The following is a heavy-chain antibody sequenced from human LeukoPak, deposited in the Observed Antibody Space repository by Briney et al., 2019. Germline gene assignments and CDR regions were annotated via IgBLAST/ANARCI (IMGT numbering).Heavy chain of an antibody. CDR1: GFTFSSYA. V-gene: IGHV3-21*01. CDR2: ISSSSSYI. Sequence: GGSLRLSCAASGFTFSSYAMHWVRQAPGKGLEWVSSISSSSSYIYYADSVKGRFTISRDNAKNSLYLQMNSLRAEDTAVYYCARESSIAAFDYWGQGTLVTVSS. D-gene: IGHD6-6*01. J-gene: IGHJ4*02. CDR3: ARESSIAAFDY.